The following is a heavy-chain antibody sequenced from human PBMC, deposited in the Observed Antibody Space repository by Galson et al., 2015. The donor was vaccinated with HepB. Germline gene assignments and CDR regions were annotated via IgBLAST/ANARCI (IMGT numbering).Heavy chain of an antibody. CDR2: IYPGDSDT. D-gene: IGHD3/OR15-3a*01. Sequence: QPGAEAKKPGESLKISCPGSGSSFPSYWIGWVRQMPGKGLEWMGIIYPGDSDTRYSPSFQGQVTISADKSISTAYLQWSSLKASDTAMYYCARWTESTGFDPWGQGTLVTVSS. J-gene: IGHJ5*02. CDR1: GSSFPSYW. CDR3: ARWTESTGFDP. V-gene: IGHV5-51*01.